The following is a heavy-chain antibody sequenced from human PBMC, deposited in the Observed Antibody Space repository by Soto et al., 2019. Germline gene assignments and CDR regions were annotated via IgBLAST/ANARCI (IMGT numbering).Heavy chain of an antibody. CDR3: GGKGNNCMSGYYSGIAV. CDR1: GGTFSSYA. V-gene: IGHV1-69*01. Sequence: QVQLVQSGAEVKKPGSSVKVSCKASGGTFSSYAISWVRQAPGQGLEWMGGIIPIFGTANYAQKFQGRVTNPADESRSTADRELQNLEAEDTAVYYWGGKGNNCMSGYYSGIAVGGQGTTVPLP. CDR2: IIPIFGTA. D-gene: IGHD1-20*01. J-gene: IGHJ6*02.